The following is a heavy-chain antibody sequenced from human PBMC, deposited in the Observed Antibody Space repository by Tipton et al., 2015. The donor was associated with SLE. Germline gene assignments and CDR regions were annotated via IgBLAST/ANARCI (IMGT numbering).Heavy chain of an antibody. J-gene: IGHJ4*02. CDR2: IYHSGST. V-gene: IGHV4-59*12. D-gene: IGHD1-14*01. CDR1: GGSISSYY. CDR3: ARGLAEYLFDY. Sequence: TLSLTCTVSGGSISSYYWSWIRQPPGKGLEWIGYIYHSGSTYYNPSLKSRVTISVDRSKNQFSLKLSSVTAADTAVYYCARGLAEYLFDYWGQGTLVTVSS.